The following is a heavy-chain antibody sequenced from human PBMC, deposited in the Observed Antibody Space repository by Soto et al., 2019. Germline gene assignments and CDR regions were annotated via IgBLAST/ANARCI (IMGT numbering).Heavy chain of an antibody. Sequence: SETLSLTCTVSGGSISTGNWWTWVRQSPEKGLEWIGEIFRSGNTYYNPSFKSRVTISVDNSNNQFSLRLNSVTAADTAVYYCARIGTVSLDFWGPGTLVTVTS. V-gene: IGHV4-4*02. D-gene: IGHD4-17*01. J-gene: IGHJ4*02. CDR2: IFRSGNT. CDR1: GGSISTGNW. CDR3: ARIGTVSLDF.